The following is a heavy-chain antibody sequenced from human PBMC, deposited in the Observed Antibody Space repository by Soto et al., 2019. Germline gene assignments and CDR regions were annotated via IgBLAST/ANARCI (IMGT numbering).Heavy chain of an antibody. CDR1: GGSISSSSYY. D-gene: IGHD2-2*01. Sequence: SETLSLTCTVSGGSISSSSYYWGWIRQPPGKGLEWIGSIYYSGSTYYNPSLKSRVTISADTSKNQFSLKLSSVTAADTAVYYCARGEYQLLWLGWFDPWGQGTLVTVSS. V-gene: IGHV4-39*01. J-gene: IGHJ5*02. CDR3: ARGEYQLLWLGWFDP. CDR2: IYYSGST.